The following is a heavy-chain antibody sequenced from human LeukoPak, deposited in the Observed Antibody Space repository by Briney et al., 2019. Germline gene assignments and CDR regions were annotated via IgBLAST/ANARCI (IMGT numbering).Heavy chain of an antibody. J-gene: IGHJ6*03. CDR2: MNPNSGNT. CDR1: GYTFTSYD. V-gene: IGHV1-8*01. Sequence: GASVKVSCKASGYTFTSYDINWVRQATGQGLEWMGWMNPNSGNTGYAQKFQGRVTMTRNTSISTAYMELSSLRSEDTAVYYCARGRRYCSSTSCYWVNYYYYMDVWGKGTTVTVSS. D-gene: IGHD2-2*01. CDR3: ARGRRYCSSTSCYWVNYYYYMDV.